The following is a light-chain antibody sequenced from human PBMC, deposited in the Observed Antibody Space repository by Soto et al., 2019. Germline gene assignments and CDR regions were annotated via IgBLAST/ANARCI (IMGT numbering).Light chain of an antibody. CDR1: QSVSSN. V-gene: IGKV3-15*01. CDR2: GAS. J-gene: IGKJ4*01. CDR3: QHYNNWPPLT. Sequence: EIVMTQSPATLSVSPGERATLSCRASQSVSSNLAWYQQKPGQAPRLLIYGASTRATGIPARFSGSGSGTKFPLTISSLQSEDFAVHYCQHYNNWPPLTFGGGTKVQIK.